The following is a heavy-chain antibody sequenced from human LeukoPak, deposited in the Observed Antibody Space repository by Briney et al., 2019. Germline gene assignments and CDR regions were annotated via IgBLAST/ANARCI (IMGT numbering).Heavy chain of an antibody. CDR1: GYMFRNYG. CDR2: ISVYNDDT. V-gene: IGHV1-18*01. J-gene: IGHJ6*04. Sequence: ASVKVSCKASGYMFRNYGIVWVRQAPGQGPEWMGWISVYNDDTYYAHTFQGRVTMTTDTLTTTAYMELTSLRSDDTAVYYWAKGFRNRDYYYGMDVWGKGTTVTVFS. D-gene: IGHD1-14*01. CDR3: AKGFRNRDYYYGMDV.